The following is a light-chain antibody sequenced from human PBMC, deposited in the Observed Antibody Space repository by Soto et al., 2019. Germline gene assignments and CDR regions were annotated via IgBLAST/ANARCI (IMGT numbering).Light chain of an antibody. J-gene: IGKJ4*01. CDR3: QHGYSTPLT. Sequence: DIQMPQSPSSLSASVGDRVTITCRASQSIRTYLHWYQQNPGKAPNILIYAASSFQSGVPSRFSGSGSGTEFTLSISRLQPGDFATYFCQHGYSTPLTFGGGTNV. CDR2: AAS. CDR1: QSIRTY. V-gene: IGKV1-39*01.